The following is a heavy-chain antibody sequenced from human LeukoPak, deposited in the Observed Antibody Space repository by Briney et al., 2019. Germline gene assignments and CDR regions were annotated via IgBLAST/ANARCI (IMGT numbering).Heavy chain of an antibody. V-gene: IGHV3-48*02. J-gene: IGHJ2*01. CDR1: GFTFSSYS. CDR2: ISSSSSTI. CDR3: ARSDYLYWYFDL. D-gene: IGHD1-26*01. Sequence: GGSLRLSCAASGFTFSSYSMNWVRQAPGKGLEWVSYISSSSSTIYYADSVKGRFTISRDNAKNSLYLQMNSLRDEDTAVYSCARSDYLYWYFDLWGRGTLVTVSS.